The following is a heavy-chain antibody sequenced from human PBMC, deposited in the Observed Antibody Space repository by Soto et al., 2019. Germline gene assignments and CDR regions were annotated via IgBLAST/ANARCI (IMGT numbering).Heavy chain of an antibody. J-gene: IGHJ4*02. Sequence: GGSLRLSCAASGFTFSDYYMSWVRQAPGKGLEWVSYISSSSSCTDYADSVKGRFTISRDNAKNTLYLQMNSLRAEDTAVYYCARDEITMVRGFLDYWGQGNLVTVSS. V-gene: IGHV3-11*06. CDR2: ISSSSSCT. CDR3: ARDEITMVRGFLDY. D-gene: IGHD3-10*01. CDR1: GFTFSDYY.